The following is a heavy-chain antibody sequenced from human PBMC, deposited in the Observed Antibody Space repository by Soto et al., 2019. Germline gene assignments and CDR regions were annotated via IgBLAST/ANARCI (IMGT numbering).Heavy chain of an antibody. D-gene: IGHD1-26*01. V-gene: IGHV1-69*17. J-gene: IGHJ2*01. CDR1: GGSFSASA. Sequence: QVQLVQSGAEVKKPGSSVKVSCKASGGSFSASAISWVRQAPGQGLEWMGGIIPMFGLANYAQKFQGRITITADKSTSTADMEVSSLRSEDAAMYCCARDATGSFGYFDLWGRGTLVSVSS. CDR3: ARDATGSFGYFDL. CDR2: IIPMFGLA.